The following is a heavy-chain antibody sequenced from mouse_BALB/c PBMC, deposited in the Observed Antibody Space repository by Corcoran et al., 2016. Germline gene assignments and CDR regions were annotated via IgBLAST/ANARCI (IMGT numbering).Heavy chain of an antibody. CDR2: FYPGSDNT. V-gene: IGHV1-63*01. Sequence: QAQLQQSGAELVRPGTSVKISCKASGYAFTNYWLGWVKQRPGHGLEWIGDFYPGSDNTYYNEKFKGKATLTADKSSSTAYMLLSSLTSEDSAVYFCTRREVRPYAMDYWGQGTSVTVSS. J-gene: IGHJ4*01. CDR3: TRREVRPYAMDY. CDR1: GYAFTNYW.